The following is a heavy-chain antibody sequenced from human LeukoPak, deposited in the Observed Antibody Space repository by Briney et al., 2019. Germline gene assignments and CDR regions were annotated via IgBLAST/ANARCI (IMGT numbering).Heavy chain of an antibody. CDR2: IYYSGST. Sequence: SETLSLTCTVSGGSIRSSSYYWGWIRQPPGEGLAWIRSIYYSGSTYYHPSLKSRVTISVDTSKNQFSLKLSSVTATDTAVYYCAGYSGSHLGAGAEYFQHWGQGTLVTVYS. J-gene: IGHJ1*01. CDR3: AGYSGSHLGAGAEYFQH. CDR1: GGSIRSSSYY. V-gene: IGHV4-39*01. D-gene: IGHD1-26*01.